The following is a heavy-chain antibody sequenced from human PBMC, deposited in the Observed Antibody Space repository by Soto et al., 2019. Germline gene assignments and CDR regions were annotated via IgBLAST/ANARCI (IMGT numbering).Heavy chain of an antibody. J-gene: IGHJ3*02. CDR3: ARGSRITRDIDI. D-gene: IGHD3-10*01. Sequence: EVQLVESGGGLVKPGGSLRLSCAASGFTFSSYSMNWVRQAPGKGLEWVSSISSSSSYIYYADSVKGRFTISRDNAKNSLYLQMNSLRAEDAAVYYCARGSRITRDIDIWGQGTMVTVSS. CDR1: GFTFSSYS. V-gene: IGHV3-21*01. CDR2: ISSSSSYI.